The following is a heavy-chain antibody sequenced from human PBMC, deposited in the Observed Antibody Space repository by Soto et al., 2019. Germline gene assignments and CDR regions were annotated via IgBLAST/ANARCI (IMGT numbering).Heavy chain of an antibody. CDR3: AKVLYYDFWSGYYMAETALDY. Sequence: PGGSLRLSCAASGFTFSSYAMSWVRQAPGKGLEWVSAISGSGGSTYYADSVKGRFTISRDNSKNTLYLQMNSLRAEDTAVYYCAKVLYYDFWSGYYMAETALDYWGQGTLVTVSS. J-gene: IGHJ4*02. CDR2: ISGSGGST. V-gene: IGHV3-23*01. CDR1: GFTFSSYA. D-gene: IGHD3-3*01.